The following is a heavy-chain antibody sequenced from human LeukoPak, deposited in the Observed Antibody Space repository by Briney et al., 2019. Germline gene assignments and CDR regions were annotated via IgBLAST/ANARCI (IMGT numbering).Heavy chain of an antibody. J-gene: IGHJ5*02. D-gene: IGHD3-22*01. V-gene: IGHV4-59*08. Sequence: SETLSLTCTVSDDSITMYYWTWIRQPPGKGLEWIGYVDHTGSTKFNPSLNGRVSISRDTSNNFFSLRLRSVTAADTAVYYCARLYGVPGYYDSSGYPSRFDPWGQGTLVTVSS. CDR2: VDHTGST. CDR1: DDSITMYY. CDR3: ARLYGVPGYYDSSGYPSRFDP.